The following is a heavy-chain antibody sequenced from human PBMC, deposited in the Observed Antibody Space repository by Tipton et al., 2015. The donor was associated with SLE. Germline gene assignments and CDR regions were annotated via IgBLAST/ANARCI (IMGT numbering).Heavy chain of an antibody. J-gene: IGHJ6*02. CDR2: INHSGST. CDR1: GGSFSGYY. D-gene: IGHD2-8*01. CDR3: ARAGYCTNGVCYRDYYYYYGMDV. V-gene: IGHV4-34*01. Sequence: TLSLTCAVYGGSFSGYYWSWIRQPPGKGLEWIGEINHSGSTNYNPSLKSRVTISVDTSKNQFSLKLSSVTAADTAVYYCARAGYCTNGVCYRDYYYYYGMDVWGQGTTVTVSS.